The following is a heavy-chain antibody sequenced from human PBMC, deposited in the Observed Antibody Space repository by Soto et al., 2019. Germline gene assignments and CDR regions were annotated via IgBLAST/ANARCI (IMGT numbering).Heavy chain of an antibody. J-gene: IGHJ4*02. CDR2: IYYSGST. Sequence: SETLSLTCTVSGGSISSGDYYWSWIRQPPGKGLEWIGYIYYSGSTYYNPSLKSRVTISVDTSKNQFSLKLSSVTAADTAVYYCARDPYYYYGSGSYYNPYWGQGTLVTVSS. CDR3: ARDPYYYYGSGSYYNPY. V-gene: IGHV4-30-4*08. D-gene: IGHD3-10*01. CDR1: GGSISSGDYY.